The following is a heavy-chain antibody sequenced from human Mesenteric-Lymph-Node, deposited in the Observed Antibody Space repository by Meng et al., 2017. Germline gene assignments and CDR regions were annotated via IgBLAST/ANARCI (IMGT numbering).Heavy chain of an antibody. V-gene: IGHV3-72*01. CDR1: GFTFSDLF. CDR2: IKNRAYSYTT. CDR3: ATIRGSFGN. Sequence: GESLKISCAASGFTFSDLFVDWVRQAPGKGLEWVGRIKNRAYSYTTEYAASMKGRFTISRDDSKNSVFLQLNSLKTEDTAMYYCATIRGSFGNWGQGTLVTVSS. J-gene: IGHJ4*02.